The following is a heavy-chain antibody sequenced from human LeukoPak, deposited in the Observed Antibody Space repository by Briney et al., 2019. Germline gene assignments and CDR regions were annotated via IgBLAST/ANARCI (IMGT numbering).Heavy chain of an antibody. D-gene: IGHD2-2*01. J-gene: IGHJ4*02. Sequence: GASVTVSCKTSGYTFSTYYMHWVRQAPGQGLEWMGRINPNGGDTNYAQKFQGRVIMATDTSISTAYMELSSLRSDDTAVYYCVRVGYASSWSNFDYWGQGTLVTVSS. CDR2: INPNGGDT. CDR3: VRVGYASSWSNFDY. V-gene: IGHV1-2*06. CDR1: GYTFSTYY.